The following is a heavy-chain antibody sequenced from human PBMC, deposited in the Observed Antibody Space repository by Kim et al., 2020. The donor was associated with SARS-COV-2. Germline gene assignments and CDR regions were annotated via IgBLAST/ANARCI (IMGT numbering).Heavy chain of an antibody. Sequence: GGSLRLSCSASGFTFSLYAMHWVRQAPGKGLEYVSAISSSGGTTYYADSVKGRFTISRDNSKNTLYLQMTSLRPEDTAVYFCVRAGDTTTDSNFGYWGPGAPVSFSS. CDR3: VRAGDTTTDSNFGY. V-gene: IGHV3-64D*09. D-gene: IGHD1-26*01. CDR2: ISSSGGTT. J-gene: IGHJ4*02. CDR1: GFTFSLYA.